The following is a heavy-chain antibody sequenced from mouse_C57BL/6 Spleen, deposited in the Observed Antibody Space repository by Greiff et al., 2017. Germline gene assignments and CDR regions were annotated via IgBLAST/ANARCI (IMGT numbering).Heavy chain of an antibody. Sequence: QVQLQQSGAELARPGASVKMSCKASGYTFTSYTMHWVKQRPGQGLEWIGYINPSSGYTKYNQKFKDKATLTADKSSSTSYMQLSSLTSEDSAVYYCAREWDLYYFDYWGQGTTLTVSA. J-gene: IGHJ2*01. D-gene: IGHD4-1*01. CDR3: AREWDLYYFDY. CDR1: GYTFTSYT. V-gene: IGHV1-4*01. CDR2: INPSSGYT.